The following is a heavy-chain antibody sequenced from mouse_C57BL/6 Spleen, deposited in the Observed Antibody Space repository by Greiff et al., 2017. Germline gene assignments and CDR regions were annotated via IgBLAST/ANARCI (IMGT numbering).Heavy chain of an antibody. J-gene: IGHJ1*03. CDR1: GYTFTSYG. CDR2: IYPRSGNT. Sequence: VKLQESGAELARPGASVKLSCKASGYTFTSYGISWVKQRTGQGLEWIGEIYPRSGNTYYNEKFKGKATLTADKSSSTAYMELRSLTSEDSAVYFCAKTAQATSYWYFDVWGTGTTVTVSS. CDR3: AKTAQATSYWYFDV. D-gene: IGHD3-2*02. V-gene: IGHV1-81*01.